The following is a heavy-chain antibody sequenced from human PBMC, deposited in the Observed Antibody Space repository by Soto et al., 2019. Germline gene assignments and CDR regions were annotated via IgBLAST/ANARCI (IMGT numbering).Heavy chain of an antibody. CDR2: ISAYNGNT. J-gene: IGHJ4*02. D-gene: IGHD3-9*01. V-gene: IGHV1-18*01. CDR3: ARSDYDILTGYSPVIDY. Sequence: GASVKVSCKASGYTFTSYGISWVRQAPGQGLEWMGRISAYNGNTNYAQKLQGRVTMTTDTSTSTAYMELRSLRSDDTAVYYCARSDYDILTGYSPVIDYWGQGTLVTVSS. CDR1: GYTFTSYG.